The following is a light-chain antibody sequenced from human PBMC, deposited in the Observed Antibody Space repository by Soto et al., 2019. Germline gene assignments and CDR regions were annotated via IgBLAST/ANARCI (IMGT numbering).Light chain of an antibody. V-gene: IGLV2-14*03. J-gene: IGLJ2*01. CDR1: SSDVGAYNF. CDR2: DVN. Sequence: QSVLTQPASVSGSPGQSITISCTGTSSDVGAYNFVSWYQHHPGKAPQLIIYDVNNRPSGVSDRFSGSKSGNTASLTISGLQAEDEADYYCRSYPPTSIRLFGGEPRFTGL. CDR3: RSYPPTSIRL.